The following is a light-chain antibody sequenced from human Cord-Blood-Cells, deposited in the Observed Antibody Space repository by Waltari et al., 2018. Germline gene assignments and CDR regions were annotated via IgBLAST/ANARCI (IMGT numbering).Light chain of an antibody. V-gene: IGLV2-11*01. CDR1: SSDVGGYTY. CDR2: DVS. Sequence: QSALTQPRSVSGSPGQSVPISCTATSSDVGGYTYVSWYQQHPGKAPQLMIYDVSKRPSGVPDRFSGSKSGNTASLTISGLQAEDEADYYCCSYAGSYTLVFGGGTKLTVL. CDR3: CSYAGSYTLV. J-gene: IGLJ2*01.